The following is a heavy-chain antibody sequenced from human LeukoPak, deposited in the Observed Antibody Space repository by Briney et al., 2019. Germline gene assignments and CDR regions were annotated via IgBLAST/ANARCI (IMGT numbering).Heavy chain of an antibody. J-gene: IGHJ4*02. D-gene: IGHD1-7*01. CDR3: ARQARRTGTTWAFDY. CDR1: GYSFTSYW. CDR2: IYPGDSDT. Sequence: GESLKISCKGFGYSFTSYWIGWVRQMPGKGLEWMGIIYPGDSDTRYSPSFQGQVTISADKSISTAYLQWSSLKASDTAMYYCARQARRTGTTWAFDYWGQGTLVTVSS. V-gene: IGHV5-51*01.